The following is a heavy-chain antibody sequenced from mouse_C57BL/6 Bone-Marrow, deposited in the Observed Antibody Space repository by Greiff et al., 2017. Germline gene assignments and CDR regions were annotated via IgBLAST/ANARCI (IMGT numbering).Heavy chain of an antibody. J-gene: IGHJ4*01. CDR2: MHPNGGSP. V-gene: IGHV1-64*01. CDR1: GYTFTNYW. D-gene: IGHD2-4*01. CDR3: ARSYDYDDYTMDY. Sequence: LVESGAELVKPGASVKLSCKASGYTFTNYWMHWVKQRPGQGLEWIGMMHPNGGSPDYNEKFKSGATLSVDKSSRTAYMELSSLTSEDSAVYYCARSYDYDDYTMDYWGQGTSVTVSS.